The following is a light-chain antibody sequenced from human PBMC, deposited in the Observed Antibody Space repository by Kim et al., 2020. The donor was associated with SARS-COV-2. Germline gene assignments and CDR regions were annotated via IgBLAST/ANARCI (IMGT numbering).Light chain of an antibody. CDR2: EVS. CDR3: CSYAGSSTLGV. V-gene: IGLV2-23*02. Sequence: QSALTQPASVSGSPGQSITISCTGTSSDVGSYNLVSWYQQYPGKAPKLMIYEVSKRPSGVSNRFSGSKSGNTASLTISGLQAEDEADYYCCSYAGSSTLGVFGGGTKLTVL. J-gene: IGLJ3*02. CDR1: SSDVGSYNL.